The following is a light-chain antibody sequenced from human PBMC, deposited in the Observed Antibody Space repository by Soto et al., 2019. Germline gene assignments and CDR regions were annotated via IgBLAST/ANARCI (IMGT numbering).Light chain of an antibody. CDR3: IAYATSGTRV. CDR1: SSDVGVFNY. J-gene: IGLJ3*02. V-gene: IGLV2-14*03. Sequence: HSALTQPASVSGSPGQSITISCTGTSSDVGVFNYVSWYQQHPGRVPKLLIYEVTHRPSGVSDRFSGSKSGNTASLTISRVRPEDESTYFCIAYATSGTRVFGGGTKVTVL. CDR2: EVT.